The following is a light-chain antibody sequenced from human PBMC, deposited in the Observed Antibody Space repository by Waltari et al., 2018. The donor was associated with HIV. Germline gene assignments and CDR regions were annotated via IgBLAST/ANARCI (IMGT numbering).Light chain of an antibody. CDR3: CSYAGSYTMV. J-gene: IGLJ2*01. V-gene: IGLV2-11*01. Sequence: QSALTQPRSVSGSPGQSVTISCTGSSIDVGGYKFVSWYQQHPGKAPKVIIHDVSERPSGVPDRFSGSKSGNTASLTISGLQAGDDADYYCCSYAGSYTMVFGGGTKLTVL. CDR1: SIDVGGYKF. CDR2: DVS.